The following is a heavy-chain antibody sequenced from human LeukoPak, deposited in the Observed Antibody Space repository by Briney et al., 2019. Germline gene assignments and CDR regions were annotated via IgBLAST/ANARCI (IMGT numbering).Heavy chain of an antibody. J-gene: IGHJ4*02. D-gene: IGHD3-10*01. V-gene: IGHV3-48*01. CDR1: GFTFSSYS. CDR3: ARTPTVRGATRGYLDQ. Sequence: PGGSLRLSCAASGFTFSSYSMNWVRQAPGKGLEWISYISPSSETIYYADSVKGRFTISRDNANNLLFLQMNSLRAEDTAVYYCARTPTVRGATRGYLDQWGQGTLVTVSS. CDR2: ISPSSETI.